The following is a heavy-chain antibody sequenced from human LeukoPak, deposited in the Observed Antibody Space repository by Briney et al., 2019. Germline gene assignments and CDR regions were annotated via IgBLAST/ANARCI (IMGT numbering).Heavy chain of an antibody. CDR2: INPSSGGT. CDR1: GYTFTGYY. CDR3: ARTYFYCSGGSCFSAYYFDY. V-gene: IGHV1-2*02. J-gene: IGHJ4*02. Sequence: ASVKVSCKASGYTFTGYYMHWVRQAPGQGLEWMGWINPSSGGTNYAQKFQGRVTMTRDTSISTAYMELNRLRSDDTAVYYCARTYFYCSGGSCFSAYYFDYWGQGTLVTVSS. D-gene: IGHD2-15*01.